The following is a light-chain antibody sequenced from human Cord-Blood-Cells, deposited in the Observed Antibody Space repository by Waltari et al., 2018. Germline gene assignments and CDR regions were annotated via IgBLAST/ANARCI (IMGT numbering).Light chain of an antibody. V-gene: IGKV3-20*01. Sequence: EIVLTQSPGTLSLSPGERATLSCRASQSVSSSYLARYQQKPGQAPRLLIYGASSRATGIPDRFSGSGSGTDFTLTISRLEPEDFAVYYCQQYGSSRTFGQGTKLEIK. CDR1: QSVSSSY. CDR2: GAS. CDR3: QQYGSSRT. J-gene: IGKJ2*01.